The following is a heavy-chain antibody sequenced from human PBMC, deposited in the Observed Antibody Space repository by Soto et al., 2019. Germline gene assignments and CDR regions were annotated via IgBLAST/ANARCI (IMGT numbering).Heavy chain of an antibody. J-gene: IGHJ6*02. Sequence: QVQLVQSEAEVRKPGASVKVSCKASGYSFTTHGISWVRRAPGHGLEWMGWISAYNGDTHYVQRFQGRLTMTTDTSTSTAYMELGSLTSDDTAVYYCARDPPFSGILRGTPLMDVWGQGTTVTVAS. CDR2: ISAYNGDT. CDR3: ARDPPFSGILRGTPLMDV. V-gene: IGHV1-18*04. CDR1: GYSFTTHG. D-gene: IGHD4-17*01.